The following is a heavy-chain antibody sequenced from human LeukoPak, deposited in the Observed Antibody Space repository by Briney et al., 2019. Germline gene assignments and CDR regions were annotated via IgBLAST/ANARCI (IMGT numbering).Heavy chain of an antibody. J-gene: IGHJ4*02. D-gene: IGHD6-19*01. Sequence: PSETLSLTCTVSGGSISSSPYYWGWLRQPPGKGLEWIGNIYYSGSTYYNPSLKTRVTISVGTSKNQFSLKLTSVTAADTAVYYCARHASVDGNWPRPLDYWGQGSLVTVSS. CDR3: ARHASVDGNWPRPLDY. V-gene: IGHV4-39*01. CDR1: GGSISSSPYY. CDR2: IYYSGST.